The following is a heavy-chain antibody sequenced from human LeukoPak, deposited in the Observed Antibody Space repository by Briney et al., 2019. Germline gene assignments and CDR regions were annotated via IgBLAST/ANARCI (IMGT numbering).Heavy chain of an antibody. V-gene: IGHV4-39*01. CDR3: ARHPGRGFCGGDCYDY. Sequence: SETLSLTCTVSGGSLDTSIYYWGWIRQPPGKRLEWIATMSYSGHTYYNPSLKSRVTISVDSSKNQLSLKLSSVTAADTAVYYCARHPGRGFCGGDCYDYWGLGTLVTVSS. CDR1: GGSLDTSIYY. CDR2: MSYSGHT. D-gene: IGHD2-21*01. J-gene: IGHJ4*02.